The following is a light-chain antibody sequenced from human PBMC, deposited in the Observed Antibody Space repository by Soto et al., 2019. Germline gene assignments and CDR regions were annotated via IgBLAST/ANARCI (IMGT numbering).Light chain of an antibody. CDR3: CSYAGTTTWV. J-gene: IGLJ2*01. V-gene: IGLV2-23*01. CDR2: EGS. Sequence: QSALTQPASVSGSPGQSITISCTGTSNDVGSYDLVSWHQQHPGKAPKLMIYEGSKRPSGVSNRFSGSKSGNTASLTISGLQAEDEADYYCCSYAGTTTWVFGGGTKLTVL. CDR1: SNDVGSYDL.